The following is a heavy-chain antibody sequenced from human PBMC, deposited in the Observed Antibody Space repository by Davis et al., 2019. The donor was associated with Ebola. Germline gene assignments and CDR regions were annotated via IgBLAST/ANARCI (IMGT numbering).Heavy chain of an antibody. J-gene: IGHJ4*02. CDR3: AKYGWYGFDY. D-gene: IGHD3-10*01. CDR2: IHYSGST. Sequence: MPSETLSLTCTVSGAAIRSYYWSWIRQPPGKALEWIGYIHYSGSTNSNPSLKSRVTMSVDTPNNQFSLKLTSVTASDTAVYYCAKYGWYGFDYWGLGALVTVSS. V-gene: IGHV4-59*08. CDR1: GAAIRSYY.